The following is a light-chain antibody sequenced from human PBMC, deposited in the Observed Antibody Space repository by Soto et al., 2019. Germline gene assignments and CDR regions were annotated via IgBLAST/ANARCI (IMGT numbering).Light chain of an antibody. Sequence: QSALTQPRSVSGSPGQSVTISCTGTTSDIGTSSYVSWYQQHPGKAPKVMIYDVSRRSSGVPDRFSGSKSGTSASLAISGLRSEDEADYFCAVRDDSLSGHWVFGGGTKLTVL. CDR1: TSDIGTSSY. CDR3: AVRDDSLSGHWV. J-gene: IGLJ3*02. V-gene: IGLV2-11*01. CDR2: DVS.